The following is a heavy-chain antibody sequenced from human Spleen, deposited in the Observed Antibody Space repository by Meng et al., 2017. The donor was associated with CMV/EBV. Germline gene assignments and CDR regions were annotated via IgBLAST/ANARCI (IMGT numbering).Heavy chain of an antibody. CDR1: GFDFSKYS. CDR3: ARGYHYYDSSGLLI. CDR2: ISSESSHT. V-gene: IGHV3-21*06. J-gene: IGHJ4*02. D-gene: IGHD3-22*01. Sequence: ESLKISCAASGFDFSKYSMNWVRQAPGKGPEWVASISSESSHTEYAESMKGRITISRDNAKNSLHMEMENLRVEDTAVYYCARGYHYYDSSGLLIWGPGTLVTVSS.